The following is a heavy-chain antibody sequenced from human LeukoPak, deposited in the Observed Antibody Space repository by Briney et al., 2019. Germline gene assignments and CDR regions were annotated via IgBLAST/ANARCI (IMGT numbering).Heavy chain of an antibody. CDR1: GFTFSSYA. V-gene: IGHV3-23*01. Sequence: PGGSLRLTCAASGFTFSSYAMSWVRQAPGKGLEWVSAISGSGGTTYYADSVKGRFTISRDNSKNTLYLQMNSLRAEDTAVYYCAKANVFGVVDYFDYWGQGTLVTVSS. CDR3: AKANVFGVVDYFDY. D-gene: IGHD3-3*01. CDR2: ISGSGGTT. J-gene: IGHJ4*02.